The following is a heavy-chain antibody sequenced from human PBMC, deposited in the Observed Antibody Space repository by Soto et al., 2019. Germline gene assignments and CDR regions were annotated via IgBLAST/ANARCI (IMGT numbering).Heavy chain of an antibody. V-gene: IGHV3-33*01. CDR1: GFPFSTYG. Sequence: GGSLRLSCAVSGFPFSTYGFHWVRQPPGKGLEWVAVIVSDGSAKYHADSVEGRFTISRDNSKDTLYLQMNSLRAEDTAVYYCARDDAFGNENGFDIWGQWTIVTVSS. D-gene: IGHD1-1*01. CDR3: ARDDAFGNENGFDI. CDR2: IVSDGSAK. J-gene: IGHJ3*02.